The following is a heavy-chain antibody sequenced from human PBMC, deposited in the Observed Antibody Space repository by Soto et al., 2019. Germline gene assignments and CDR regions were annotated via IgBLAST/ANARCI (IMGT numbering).Heavy chain of an antibody. CDR3: AQRVLRTVFGLVTTTAIYFDF. V-gene: IGHV2-5*02. D-gene: IGHD3-3*01. Sequence: QITLNESGPTQVKPRQTLTLTCPFSGFSLTTSGVGVGCIRQSPGKAPEWLALIYWDVATRYSPSLKSRLTITKDTSKNQVVLTMADLDPADTATYDCAQRVLRTVFGLVTTTAIYFDFWGQGTPVAVSS. J-gene: IGHJ4*02. CDR1: GFSLTTSGVG. CDR2: IYWDVAT.